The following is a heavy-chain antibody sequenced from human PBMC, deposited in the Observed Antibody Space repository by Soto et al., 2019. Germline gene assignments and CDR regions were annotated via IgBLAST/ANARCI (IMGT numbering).Heavy chain of an antibody. D-gene: IGHD5-12*01. J-gene: IGHJ6*02. CDR1: GGTFSSYA. Sequence: SVKVSCRASGGTFSSYAISWVRQAPGQGLEWMGGIIPIFGTANYAQKFQGRVTITADESTSTAYMELSSLRSEDTAVYYCARFTVRGYSGYETYYYYGMDVRGQGTTVTVSS. V-gene: IGHV1-69*13. CDR3: ARFTVRGYSGYETYYYYGMDV. CDR2: IIPIFGTA.